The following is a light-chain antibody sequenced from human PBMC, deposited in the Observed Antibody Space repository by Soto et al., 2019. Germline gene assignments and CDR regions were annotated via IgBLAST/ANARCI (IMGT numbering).Light chain of an antibody. CDR2: GAS. Sequence: EIQMTQSPSSLSASVGDRVTITCRASQTIRSYLNWYQQEPGEAPNLLIYGASTLQTGVPSRFSGSGSGTDFTLTIASLQPEDFGNYYGQQTYSSPRITFGQGTRLEIK. V-gene: IGKV1-39*01. CDR3: QQTYSSPRIT. CDR1: QTIRSY. J-gene: IGKJ5*01.